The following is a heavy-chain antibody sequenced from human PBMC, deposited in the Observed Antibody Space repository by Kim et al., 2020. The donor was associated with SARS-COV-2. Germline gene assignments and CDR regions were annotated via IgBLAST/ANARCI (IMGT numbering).Heavy chain of an antibody. J-gene: IGHJ4*02. D-gene: IGHD2-15*01. CDR3: ARGPNIVVVIATTHGGDFDY. CDR1: GRSFSTYY. V-gene: IGHV4-34*01. CDR2: INHSGST. Sequence: SETLSLTCAVYGRSFSTYYWSWIRQPPGKGLEWIGEINHSGSTNYNPSLKSRVIISVDPSKNQFSLKLNSVTAADTAVYYCARGPNIVVVIATTHGGDFDYWGQGTLVTVSS.